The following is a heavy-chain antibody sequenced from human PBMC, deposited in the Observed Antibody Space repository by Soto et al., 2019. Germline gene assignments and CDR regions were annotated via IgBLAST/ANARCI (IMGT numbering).Heavy chain of an antibody. CDR3: AREGSGYDYYYYYMDV. CDR2: ISSSGSTI. D-gene: IGHD5-12*01. CDR1: GFTFSDYY. J-gene: IGHJ6*03. V-gene: IGHV3-11*01. Sequence: GGSLRLSCAASGFTFSDYYMSWIRQAPGKGLEWVSYISSSGSTIYYADSVKGRFTISRDNAKNSLYLQMNSLRAEDTAVYYCAREGSGYDYYYYYMDVWGKGTTVNVSS.